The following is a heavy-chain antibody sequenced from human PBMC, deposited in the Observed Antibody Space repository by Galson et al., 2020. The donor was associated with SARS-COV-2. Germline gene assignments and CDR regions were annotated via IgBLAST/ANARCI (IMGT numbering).Heavy chain of an antibody. CDR1: GFTFSSYW. CDR2: INSDGSST. CDR3: ARMDYYDALDY. Sequence: LSCAASGFTFSSYWMHWVRQAPGKGLVWVSRINSDGSSTSYADSVKGRFTISRDNAKNTLYLQMNSLRAEDTAVYYCARMDYYDALDYWGQGTLVTVSS. J-gene: IGHJ4*02. V-gene: IGHV3-74*01. D-gene: IGHD1-26*01.